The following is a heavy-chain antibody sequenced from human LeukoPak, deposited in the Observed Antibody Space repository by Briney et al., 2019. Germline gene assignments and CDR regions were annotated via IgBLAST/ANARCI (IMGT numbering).Heavy chain of an antibody. D-gene: IGHD2-15*01. CDR3: AKSLLLRDRIPKLDY. CDR1: GFTFSSYA. CDR2: ISGSGGST. Sequence: GGSLRLSCAASGFTFSSYAMSWVRQAPGKGLEWVSAISGSGGSTYYADSVKGRFTISRDNSKNTLYLQMNSLRAEDTAVYYCAKSLLLRDRIPKLDYWGQGTLVTVSS. V-gene: IGHV3-23*01. J-gene: IGHJ4*02.